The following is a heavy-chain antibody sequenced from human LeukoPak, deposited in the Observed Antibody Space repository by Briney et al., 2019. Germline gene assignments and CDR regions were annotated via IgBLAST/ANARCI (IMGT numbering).Heavy chain of an antibody. V-gene: IGHV3-21*01. Sequence: GGSLRLSCAASGFTFSTYSMNWVRQAPGKGLEWVSSITSSSSYIYYADSVKGRFTISGDNAKNSLYLQMNSLRAEDTAVYYCARDGSSWYNSACDYWGQGTLVTVSS. CDR2: ITSSSSYI. D-gene: IGHD6-13*01. CDR1: GFTFSTYS. CDR3: ARDGSSWYNSACDY. J-gene: IGHJ4*01.